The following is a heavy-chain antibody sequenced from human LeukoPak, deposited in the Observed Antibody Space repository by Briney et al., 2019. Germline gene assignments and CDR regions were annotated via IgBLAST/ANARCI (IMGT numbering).Heavy chain of an antibody. CDR3: ARAQRRRWGYYYYYYMDV. J-gene: IGHJ6*03. D-gene: IGHD3-16*01. CDR1: GYTFTSYD. CDR2: MNPNSGNT. Sequence: ASVKVSCKASGYTFTSYDINWVRQATGQGLEWMGWMNPNSGNTGYAQKFQGRVTTTRNTSISTAYMELSSLRSEDTAVYYCARAQRRRWGYYYYYYMDVWGKGTTVTVSS. V-gene: IGHV1-8*03.